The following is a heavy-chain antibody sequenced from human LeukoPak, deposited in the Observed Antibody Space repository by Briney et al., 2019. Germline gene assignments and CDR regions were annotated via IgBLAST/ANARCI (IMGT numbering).Heavy chain of an antibody. Sequence: PGGSLGLSCTFSGVTFGNSAISWFRQAPGKGLEWVGFIRSRAKDDTPQYAASVRGRFTISRDDSKNIAYLQMNSLRTDDTAVYYCTRSGDDYNFWLDLWGQGTPVTVSS. CDR3: TRSGDDYNFWLDL. D-gene: IGHD5-24*01. CDR1: GVTFGNSA. CDR2: IRSRAKDDTP. J-gene: IGHJ4*02. V-gene: IGHV3-49*03.